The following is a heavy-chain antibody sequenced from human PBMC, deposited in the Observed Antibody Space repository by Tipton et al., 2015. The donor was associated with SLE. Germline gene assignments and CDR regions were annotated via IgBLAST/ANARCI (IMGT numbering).Heavy chain of an antibody. V-gene: IGHV4-34*09. Sequence: LRLSCAASGFSFSTYEMNWVRQAPGKGLEWIGYIHNLGNTYYNPSLKSRLAISIDTSKNQFSLKLTSVTAADTAVYYCARAIRFFDPWGQGTLVTVSS. D-gene: IGHD2-2*02. CDR2: IHNLGNT. J-gene: IGHJ5*02. CDR3: ARAIRFFDP. CDR1: GFSFSTYE.